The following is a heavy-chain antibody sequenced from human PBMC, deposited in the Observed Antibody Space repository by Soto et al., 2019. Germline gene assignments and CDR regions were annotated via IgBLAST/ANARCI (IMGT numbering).Heavy chain of an antibody. Sequence: GGSLRLSCTASGFTFGDYAMSWFRQAPGKGLEWVGFIRSKAYGGTTEYAASVKGRFTISRDDSKSIAYLQMNSLKTEDTAVYYCTKGVYLTPSYYDFWSGDFTPVRGMDVWGQGTTVTVPS. CDR1: GFTFGDYA. CDR2: IRSKAYGGTT. V-gene: IGHV3-49*03. J-gene: IGHJ6*02. D-gene: IGHD3-3*01. CDR3: TKGVYLTPSYYDFWSGDFTPVRGMDV.